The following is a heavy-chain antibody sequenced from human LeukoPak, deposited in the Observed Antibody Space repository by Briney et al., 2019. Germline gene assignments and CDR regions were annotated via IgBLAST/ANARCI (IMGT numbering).Heavy chain of an antibody. CDR3: ARGGYCGGDCYFYY. CDR2: IYYSGST. CDR1: GGSISSSSYY. J-gene: IGHJ4*02. D-gene: IGHD2-21*02. Sequence: SETLSLTCTVSGGSISSSSYYWGWIRQPPGKGLEWIGSIYYSGSTYYNPSLKSRVTISVDTSKNQFSLKLSSVTAADAAVYYCARGGYCGGDCYFYYWGQGTLVTVSS. V-gene: IGHV4-39*01.